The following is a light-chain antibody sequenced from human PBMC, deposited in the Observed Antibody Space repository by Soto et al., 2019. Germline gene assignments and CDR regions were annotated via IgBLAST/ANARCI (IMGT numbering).Light chain of an antibody. CDR2: HVT. Sequence: QSALTQPASVSGSPGQSITISCTGTSSDIGHYDYVSWYQQHPGKAPKLMIYHVTYRPSGVSNRYSGSKSGNSASLTISGLQADDEDDYYCCSRTARHTYVFGSGTKVTVL. CDR3: CSRTARHTYV. CDR1: SSDIGHYDY. J-gene: IGLJ1*01. V-gene: IGLV2-14*03.